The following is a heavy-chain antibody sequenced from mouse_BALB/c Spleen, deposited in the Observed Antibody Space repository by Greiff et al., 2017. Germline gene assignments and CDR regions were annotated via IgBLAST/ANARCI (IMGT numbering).Heavy chain of an antibody. CDR3: ARQGIYRYAMDY. V-gene: IGHV3-2*02. D-gene: IGHD1-3*01. CDR1: GYSITSDYA. J-gene: IGHJ4*01. CDR2: ISYSGST. Sequence: EVQLQQSGPGLVKPSQSLSLTCTVTGYSITSDYAWNWIRQFPGNKLEWMGYISYSGSTSYNPSLKSRISITRDTSKNQFFLQLNSVTTEDTAMYYCARQGIYRYAMDYWGQGTSVTVSS.